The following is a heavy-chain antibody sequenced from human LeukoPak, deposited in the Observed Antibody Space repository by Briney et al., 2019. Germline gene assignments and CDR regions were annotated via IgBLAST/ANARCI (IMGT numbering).Heavy chain of an antibody. CDR1: GYTFTGYY. Sequence: ASVKVSCKASGYTFTGYYIHWVRQDPGQGLEWMGIINPSGGSTSYAQKFQGRVTMTRDTSTSTVYMELSSLRSEDTAVYYCAREVGATPYYFDYWGQGTLVTVSS. V-gene: IGHV1-46*01. J-gene: IGHJ4*02. D-gene: IGHD1-26*01. CDR2: INPSGGST. CDR3: AREVGATPYYFDY.